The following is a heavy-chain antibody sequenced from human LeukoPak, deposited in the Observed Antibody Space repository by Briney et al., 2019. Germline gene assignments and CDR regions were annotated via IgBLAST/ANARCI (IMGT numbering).Heavy chain of an antibody. Sequence: GASVKVSCKASGYTFTSYYMHWVRQAPGQGLEWMGIINPSGGSTSYAQKFQGRVTMTRDTSTSTVYMELSSLRSEDTAVYYCARDLSYYYDSSGYFINWGQGTLVTVSS. D-gene: IGHD3-22*01. J-gene: IGHJ4*02. V-gene: IGHV1-46*01. CDR3: ARDLSYYYDSSGYFIN. CDR2: INPSGGST. CDR1: GYTFTSYY.